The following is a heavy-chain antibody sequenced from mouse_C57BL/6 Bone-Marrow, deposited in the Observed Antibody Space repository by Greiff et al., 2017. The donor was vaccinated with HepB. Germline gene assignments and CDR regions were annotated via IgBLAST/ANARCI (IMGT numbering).Heavy chain of an antibody. V-gene: IGHV1-81*01. CDR1: GYTFTSYG. D-gene: IGHD1-1*01. CDR2: IYPRSGNT. Sequence: QVHVKQSGAELARPGASVKLSCKASGYTFTSYGISWVKQRTGQGLEWIGEIYPRSGNTYYNEKFKGKATLTADKSSSTAYMELRSLTSEDSAVYFCAREVITTPFDYWGQGITLTVSS. CDR3: AREVITTPFDY. J-gene: IGHJ2*01.